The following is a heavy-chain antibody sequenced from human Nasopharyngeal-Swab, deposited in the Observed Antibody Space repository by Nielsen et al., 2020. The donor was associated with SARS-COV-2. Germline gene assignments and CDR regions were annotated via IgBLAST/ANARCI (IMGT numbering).Heavy chain of an antibody. V-gene: IGHV3-21*01. D-gene: IGHD3-10*01. CDR1: GFTFSSYS. Sequence: GESLKISCAASGFTFSSYSMNWVRQAPGKGLEWVSSISSSSSYIYYADSVKGRFTISRDNAKNSLYLQMNSLRAEDTAVYYCARDHVLPDAFDTWGQGTMVTVSS. CDR2: ISSSSSYI. CDR3: ARDHVLPDAFDT. J-gene: IGHJ3*02.